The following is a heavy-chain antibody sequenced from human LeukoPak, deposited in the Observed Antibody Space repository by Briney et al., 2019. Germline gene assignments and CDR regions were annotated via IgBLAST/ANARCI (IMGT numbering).Heavy chain of an antibody. J-gene: IGHJ4*02. D-gene: IGHD6-13*01. Sequence: GGSLRLSCAASGFTFSSYAMSWVRQAPGKGLEWVSAISGSGGSTYYADSVKGRFPISRENSKNTLYLQMNSLRAEDTAVYYCAKLRDIAAAGVYFDYWGQGTLVTVSS. CDR1: GFTFSSYA. CDR2: ISGSGGST. V-gene: IGHV3-23*01. CDR3: AKLRDIAAAGVYFDY.